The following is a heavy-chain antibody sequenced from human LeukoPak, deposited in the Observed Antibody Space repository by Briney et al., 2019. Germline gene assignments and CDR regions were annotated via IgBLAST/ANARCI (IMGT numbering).Heavy chain of an antibody. CDR3: ARSPKPHRGYSYGDYYYYMDV. CDR2: ISYDGSNK. V-gene: IGHV3-30*03. J-gene: IGHJ6*03. D-gene: IGHD5-18*01. CDR1: GFTFSSYG. Sequence: GGSLRLSCAASGFTFSSYGMHWVRQAPGKGLEWVAVISYDGSNKYYADSVKGRFTISRDNSKNTLYLQMNSLRAEDTAVYYCARSPKPHRGYSYGDYYYYMDVWGKGTTVTVSS.